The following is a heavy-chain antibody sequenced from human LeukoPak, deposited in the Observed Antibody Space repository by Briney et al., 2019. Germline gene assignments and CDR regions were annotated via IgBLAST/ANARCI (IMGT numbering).Heavy chain of an antibody. CDR1: AFTFSSYA. J-gene: IGHJ4*02. Sequence: GGSLRLSCAASAFTFSSYAMQWARQAPGKGLEYVSAISSNGGSTYYANSVKGRFTSSRDNSKNTLYLKRGSLRAEYMAVYYCARGYYFDYWGQGTLVTVSS. CDR2: ISSNGGST. CDR3: ARGYYFDY. V-gene: IGHV3-64*01.